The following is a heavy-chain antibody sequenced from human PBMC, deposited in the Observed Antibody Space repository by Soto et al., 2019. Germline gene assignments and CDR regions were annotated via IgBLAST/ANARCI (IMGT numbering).Heavy chain of an antibody. D-gene: IGHD1-1*01. Sequence: PGGSLRLSCAASGFTFSSYGMHWVRQAPGKGLEWVAVISYDASKKYYADSVKGRFTISRDNSRNTLYLQMNSLRTEDTAVYYCVSRNWNHEDYWGQGTQVTVSS. V-gene: IGHV3-30*19. J-gene: IGHJ4*02. CDR1: GFTFSSYG. CDR2: ISYDASKK. CDR3: VSRNWNHEDY.